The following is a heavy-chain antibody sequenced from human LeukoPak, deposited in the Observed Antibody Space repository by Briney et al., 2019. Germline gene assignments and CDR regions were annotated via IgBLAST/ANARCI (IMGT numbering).Heavy chain of an antibody. CDR2: INPNSGGT. J-gene: IGHJ4*02. CDR1: GYTITDYY. Sequence: ASVKVSCKASGYTITDYYMHWVRQAPGQGLEWMGYINPNSGGTRYAQNFQGRVTMTRGTSISTDYMELGRLRSEDTALYYCAAVFGSGYYYYFDYWGQGTLVTVSS. V-gene: IGHV1-2*02. CDR3: AAVFGSGYYYYFDY. D-gene: IGHD3-22*01.